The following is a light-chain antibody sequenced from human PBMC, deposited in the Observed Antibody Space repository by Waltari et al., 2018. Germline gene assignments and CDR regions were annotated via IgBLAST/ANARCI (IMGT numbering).Light chain of an antibody. CDR3: QQYGSSPHT. CDR2: GTC. CDR1: QNIRSTY. V-gene: IGKV3-20*01. Sequence: IVLTQTPGTLAMSPGERASLPCRASQNIRSTYLTWYQHKPGRAPGLLFYGTCIGATGIPDRFSGSGSGTDFTLIISRLEAEDFAVYYCQQYGSSPHTFGQGTKLEIK. J-gene: IGKJ2*01.